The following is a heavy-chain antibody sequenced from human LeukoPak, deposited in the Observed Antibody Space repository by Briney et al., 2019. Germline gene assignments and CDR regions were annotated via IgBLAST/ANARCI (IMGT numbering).Heavy chain of an antibody. CDR1: GFTFTTYS. J-gene: IGHJ4*02. V-gene: IGHV3-21*01. D-gene: IGHD3-10*01. Sequence: GESLRLSCAASGFTFTTYSMNWGRQAPGKGLEWVSSISPDSGYIYSADSVKGRFTISRDNAKNSLYLQMNSLRAEDTAVYYCARGGITTIRYDYWGQGTLVTVFS. CDR3: ARGGITTIRYDY. CDR2: ISPDSGYI.